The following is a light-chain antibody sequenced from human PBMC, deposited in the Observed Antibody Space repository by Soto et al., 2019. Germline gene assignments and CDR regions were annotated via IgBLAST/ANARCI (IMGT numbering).Light chain of an antibody. CDR3: QQYSNSPQT. CDR1: QSVSSN. J-gene: IGKJ1*01. V-gene: IGKV3-15*01. Sequence: EIVMTQSPATLSVSPGERATLSCRASQSVSSNLAWYQQKPGQAPKLLIYGASTRATGIPARCSGSGSGTEFTLTISSLQSEDFAVYYCQQYSNSPQTFGQGTKVEIK. CDR2: GAS.